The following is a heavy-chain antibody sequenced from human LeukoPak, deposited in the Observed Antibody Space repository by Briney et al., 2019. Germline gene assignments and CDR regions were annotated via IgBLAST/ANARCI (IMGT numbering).Heavy chain of an antibody. V-gene: IGHV3-23*01. CDR2: IGGSGTPT. Sequence: GGSLRLSCVVSGSTSSSYAMSWVRQAPGKGLEWVSAIGGSGTPTYYADSVKGRFTISRDNSKNTLYLRMYSLRAEDTAIYYCGTDAYGDSYDYWGQGTLVTVSS. D-gene: IGHD4-17*01. J-gene: IGHJ4*02. CDR3: GTDAYGDSYDY. CDR1: GSTSSSYA.